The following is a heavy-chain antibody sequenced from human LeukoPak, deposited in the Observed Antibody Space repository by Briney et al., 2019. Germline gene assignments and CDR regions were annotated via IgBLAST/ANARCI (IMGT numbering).Heavy chain of an antibody. CDR2: IKQDGSEK. J-gene: IGHJ6*02. Sequence: GGSLRLSCAASGFTFSSYWMSWVRQAPGKGLEGVANIKQDGSEKYYVDSVKGRFTISRDNAKNSLYLQMNSLRAEDTAVYYCARQHLYYYYGMDVWGQGTTVTVSS. V-gene: IGHV3-7*01. CDR3: ARQHLYYYYGMDV. CDR1: GFTFSSYW.